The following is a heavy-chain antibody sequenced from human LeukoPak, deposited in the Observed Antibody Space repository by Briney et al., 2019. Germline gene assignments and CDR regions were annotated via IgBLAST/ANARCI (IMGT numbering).Heavy chain of an antibody. CDR3: ARDVGAVAGGGNDAFDI. CDR1: GGSISSYY. Sequence: PSETLSLTCTDSGGSISSYYWSWIRQPPGKGLEWIGYIYYSGSTNYNPSLKSRVTISVDTSKNQFSLKLSSVTAADTAVYYCARDVGAVAGGGNDAFDIWGQGTMVTVSS. D-gene: IGHD6-19*01. V-gene: IGHV4-59*01. CDR2: IYYSGST. J-gene: IGHJ3*02.